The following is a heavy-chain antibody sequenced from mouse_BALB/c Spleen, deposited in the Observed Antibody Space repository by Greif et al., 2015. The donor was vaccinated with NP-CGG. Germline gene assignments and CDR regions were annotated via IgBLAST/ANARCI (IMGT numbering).Heavy chain of an antibody. Sequence: VKLMESGAELAKPGASVKMSCKASGYTFTSYWMHWVKQRPGQGLEWIGYINPSTGYTEYNQKFKDKATLTADKSSSTAYMQLSSLTSEDSAVYYCARRDCSGYGYWGQGTTLTVSS. CDR3: ARRDCSGYGY. CDR1: GYTFTSYW. V-gene: IGHV1-7*01. D-gene: IGHD3-2*01. CDR2: INPSTGYT. J-gene: IGHJ2*01.